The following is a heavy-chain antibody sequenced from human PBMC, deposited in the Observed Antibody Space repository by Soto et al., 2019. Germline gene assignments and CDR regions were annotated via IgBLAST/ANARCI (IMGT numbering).Heavy chain of an antibody. D-gene: IGHD3-22*01. CDR1: GFTFSSYA. J-gene: IGHJ3*02. CDR3: ARGYDSSGYDAFDI. CDR2: ISYDGSNK. V-gene: IGHV3-30*04. Sequence: GGSLRLSCAASGFTFSSYAMHWVRQAPGKGLDWVAVISYDGSNKYYADSVKGRFTISRDNSKNTLYLQMNSLRAEDTAVYYCARGYDSSGYDAFDIWGQGTMVTVSS.